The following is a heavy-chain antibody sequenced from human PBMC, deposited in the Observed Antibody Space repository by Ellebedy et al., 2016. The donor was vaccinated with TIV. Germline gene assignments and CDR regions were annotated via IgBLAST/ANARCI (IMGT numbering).Heavy chain of an antibody. D-gene: IGHD4-17*01. CDR3: ARAPSGDLDY. CDR1: GGSFSGYY. J-gene: IGHJ4*02. CDR2: INHSGST. Sequence: MPSETLSLTCAVYGGSFSGYYWSWIRQPPGKGLEWIGEINHSGSTNYNPSLKSRVTISVDTSKNQFSLKLSSVTAADTAVYYCARAPSGDLDYWGQGTLVTVSS. V-gene: IGHV4-34*01.